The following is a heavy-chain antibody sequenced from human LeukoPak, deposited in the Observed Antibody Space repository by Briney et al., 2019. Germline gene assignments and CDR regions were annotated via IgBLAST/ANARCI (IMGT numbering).Heavy chain of an antibody. CDR1: GFIFNDYA. CDR2: ISWNSGTI. Sequence: GGSLRLSCAASGFIFNDYAMHWVRQAPGKGLEWVAGISWNSGTIAYADSVKGRFTISRDNAKNSLYLQINSLRPEDMAFYFCAKVAAYSSGWYDSWGQGTLVTVSS. V-gene: IGHV3-9*03. D-gene: IGHD6-19*01. J-gene: IGHJ5*01. CDR3: AKVAAYSSGWYDS.